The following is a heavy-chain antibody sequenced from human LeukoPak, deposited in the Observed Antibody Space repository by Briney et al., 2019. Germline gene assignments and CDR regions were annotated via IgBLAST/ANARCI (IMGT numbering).Heavy chain of an antibody. D-gene: IGHD5-18*01. CDR2: MNPNSGNT. CDR3: ARGPVDTAMVTGWFDP. J-gene: IGHJ5*02. Sequence: ASVKVSCKASGYTFTSYAMNWVRQATGQGLEWMGWMNPNSGNTGYAQKFQGRVTITRNTSISTAYMELSSLRSEDTAVYYCARGPVDTAMVTGWFDPWGQGTLVTVSS. CDR1: GYTFTSYA. V-gene: IGHV1-8*03.